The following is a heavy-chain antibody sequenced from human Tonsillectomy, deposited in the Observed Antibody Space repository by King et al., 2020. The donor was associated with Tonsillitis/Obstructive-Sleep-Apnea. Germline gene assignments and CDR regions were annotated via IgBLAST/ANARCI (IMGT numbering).Heavy chain of an antibody. D-gene: IGHD3-22*01. CDR1: GFTFDDYA. J-gene: IGHJ4*02. CDR3: AKDPHYYDSSGYVDY. Sequence: VQLVESGGGLVQPGRSLRLSCAASGFTFDDYAMHWVRQAPGKGLEWVSGISWNSGSIGYADSVKGRFTISRDNAKNSLYLQMNSLRAEDTALYYCAKDPHYYDSSGYVDYWGQGTLVTVSS. CDR2: ISWNSGSI. V-gene: IGHV3-9*01.